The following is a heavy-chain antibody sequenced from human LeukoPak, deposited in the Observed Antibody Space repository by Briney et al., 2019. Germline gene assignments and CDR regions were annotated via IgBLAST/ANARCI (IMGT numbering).Heavy chain of an antibody. J-gene: IGHJ4*02. V-gene: IGHV3-23*01. Sequence: GGSLRLSCAASGFTFSSYAMSWVRQAPGKGLEWVSAINGGGDVTYYAASVQGRFFFSRDNSKTTLYLQLNSLRAEDTAVYYCARNYYDSSGYSPFFDYWGQGTLVTVSS. D-gene: IGHD3-22*01. CDR2: INGGGDVT. CDR1: GFTFSSYA. CDR3: ARNYYDSSGYSPFFDY.